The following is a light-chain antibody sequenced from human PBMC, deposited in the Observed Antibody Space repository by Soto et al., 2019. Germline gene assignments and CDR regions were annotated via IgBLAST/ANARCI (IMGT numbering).Light chain of an antibody. V-gene: IGKV3-20*01. CDR1: QSVSSSL. Sequence: EIVLTQSPGTLSLSPGERATLSCRASQSVSSSLLAWYQQKPGQAPRLLIFGASTRATGIPDRFSGSGSGTDFTLTISRLEPEDFAVYFCQQYGTSPFTFGPGTKVDI. J-gene: IGKJ3*01. CDR3: QQYGTSPFT. CDR2: GAS.